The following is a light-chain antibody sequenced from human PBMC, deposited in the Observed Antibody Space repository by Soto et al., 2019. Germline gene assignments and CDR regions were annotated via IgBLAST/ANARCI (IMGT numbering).Light chain of an antibody. J-gene: IGLJ2*01. CDR2: LNSDGSH. CDR3: QTWGTYGV. V-gene: IGLV4-69*01. CDR1: SGHSSYA. Sequence: QAVVTQSPSASASLGASVKLTCTLSSGHSSYAIAWHQQQPEKGPRYLMKLNSDGSHSKGDGIPDRFSGSSSGAERYLTISSLQSEDEADYYCQTWGTYGVFGGGTKVTVL.